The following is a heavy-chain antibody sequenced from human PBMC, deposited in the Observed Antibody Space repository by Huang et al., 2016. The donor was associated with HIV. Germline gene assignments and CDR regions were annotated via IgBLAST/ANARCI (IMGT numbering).Heavy chain of an antibody. CDR3: AKRGGAWGSPYAFDL. V-gene: IGHV1-69*13. Sequence: QVQLVQSGAEVRKPGSSVKVSCRASGGSFNNFGINWGRQAPGQGLAWMGGIIPIFGTRNDAQRFQGRVTITADETTGVVYMELSSLRSDDTAVYFCAKRGGAWGSPYAFDLWGPGTMVTVSS. J-gene: IGHJ3*01. CDR2: IIPIFGTR. CDR1: GGSFNNFG. D-gene: IGHD3-16*01.